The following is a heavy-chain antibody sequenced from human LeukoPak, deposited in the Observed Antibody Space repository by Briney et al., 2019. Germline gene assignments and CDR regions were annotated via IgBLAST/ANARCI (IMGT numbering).Heavy chain of an antibody. J-gene: IGHJ4*02. V-gene: IGHV3-30*02. CDR3: AKLFLWFGESKDLDY. Sequence: AGGSLRLSCAASGFTVSSYGMPWVRQAPGKGLEWVAFIRYDGSNKYYADSVKGRFTISRDNSKNTLYLQMNSLRAEDTAVYYCAKLFLWFGESKDLDYWGQGTLVTVSS. CDR2: IRYDGSNK. D-gene: IGHD3-10*01. CDR1: GFTVSSYG.